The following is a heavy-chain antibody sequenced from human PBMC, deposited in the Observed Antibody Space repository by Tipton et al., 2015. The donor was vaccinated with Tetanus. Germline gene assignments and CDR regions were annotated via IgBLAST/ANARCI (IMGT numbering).Heavy chain of an antibody. Sequence: LSLTCAASGFTLSRYTLNWVRQAPGKGLEWVSSISSSSRYIYYADSVKGRFTISRDNAKNSLYLQMISLRAEDTAVYSCARGADRYLQSPFDYWGRGTLVTVSS. J-gene: IGHJ4*02. CDR1: GFTLSRYT. CDR2: ISSSSRYI. V-gene: IGHV3-21*01. D-gene: IGHD4-11*01. CDR3: ARGADRYLQSPFDY.